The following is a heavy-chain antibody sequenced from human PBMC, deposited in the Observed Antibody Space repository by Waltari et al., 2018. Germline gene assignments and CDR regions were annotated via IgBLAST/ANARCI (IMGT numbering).Heavy chain of an antibody. D-gene: IGHD6-19*01. CDR1: GFTFSSYS. Sequence: EVQLVESGGGLVQPGRSLRLSCTASGFTFSSYSMNWVRQAPGKGLEWVSSISSSSSYIYYADSVKGRFTISRDNAKNMVYLEMNSLRAEDTAVYYCAKQSPSYTRGWYPLESWGPGTLVTVSP. V-gene: IGHV3-21*04. CDR3: AKQSPSYTRGWYPLES. J-gene: IGHJ4*02. CDR2: ISSSSSYI.